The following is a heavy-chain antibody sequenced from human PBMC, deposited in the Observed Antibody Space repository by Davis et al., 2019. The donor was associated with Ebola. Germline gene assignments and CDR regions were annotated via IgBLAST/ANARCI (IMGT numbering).Heavy chain of an antibody. D-gene: IGHD2-2*01. CDR2: IYYSGST. CDR1: GGSISSSSYY. V-gene: IGHV4-39*01. Sequence: LETLSLTCTVSGGSISSSSYYWGWIRQPPGKGLEWIGSIYYSGSTYYNPSLKSRVTISVDTSKNQFSLKLSSVTAADTAVYYCVRVVVVPAAVFGYYYYYGMDVWGQGTTVTVSS. J-gene: IGHJ6*02. CDR3: VRVVVVPAAVFGYYYYYGMDV.